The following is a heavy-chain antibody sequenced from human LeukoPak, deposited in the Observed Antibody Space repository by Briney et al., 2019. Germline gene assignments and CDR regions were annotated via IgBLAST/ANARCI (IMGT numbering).Heavy chain of an antibody. CDR1: GFTFSSYS. Sequence: PGRSLRLSCAASGFTFSSYSMNWVRQAPGKGLEWVSSISSSSGYIYYADSVKGRFTISRDNAKNSLYLRMNSLRAEDTAMYYCARGLDGDYVWEYGWFDPWGQGTLVTVSS. J-gene: IGHJ5*02. CDR2: ISSSSGYI. CDR3: ARGLDGDYVWEYGWFDP. D-gene: IGHD4-17*01. V-gene: IGHV3-21*01.